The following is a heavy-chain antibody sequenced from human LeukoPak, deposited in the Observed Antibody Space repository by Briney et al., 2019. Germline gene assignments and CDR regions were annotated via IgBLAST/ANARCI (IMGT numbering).Heavy chain of an antibody. J-gene: IGHJ4*02. D-gene: IGHD5-18*01. Sequence: SETLSLTCAVSGYSISSGYYWGWIRQPPGKGLEWIGSIYHSGSTYYSPSLKSRVTISVDTSKNQFSLKLSSVTAADTAVYYCARDGYSYGFSLDYWGQGTLVTVSS. V-gene: IGHV4-38-2*02. CDR3: ARDGYSYGFSLDY. CDR1: GYSISSGYY. CDR2: IYHSGST.